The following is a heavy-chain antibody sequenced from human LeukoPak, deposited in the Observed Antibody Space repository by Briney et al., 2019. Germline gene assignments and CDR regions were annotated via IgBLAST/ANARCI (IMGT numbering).Heavy chain of an antibody. Sequence: GGSLRLSCAASGFTFSNAWMSWVRQAPGKGLEWVGRIKSKTDGGTTDYAAPVKGRFTISRDDSKNTLYLQMNSLRAEDTAVYYCARDFEVVVASGDYWGQGTLVTVSS. V-gene: IGHV3-15*01. CDR2: IKSKTDGGTT. J-gene: IGHJ4*02. CDR1: GFTFSNAW. D-gene: IGHD2-15*01. CDR3: ARDFEVVVASGDY.